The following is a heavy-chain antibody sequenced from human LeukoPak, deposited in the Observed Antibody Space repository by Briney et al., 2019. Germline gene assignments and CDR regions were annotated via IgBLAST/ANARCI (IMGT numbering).Heavy chain of an antibody. Sequence: LSGGSLRLSCAASGFTFSSYSMNWVRQAPGKGLEWVSYISSSSSTIHYADSVKGRFTISRDNAKNSLYLQMNSLRAEDTAVYYCARANEFGELFIDYWGQGTLVTVSS. D-gene: IGHD3-10*01. CDR2: ISSSSSTI. J-gene: IGHJ4*02. CDR3: ARANEFGELFIDY. CDR1: GFTFSSYS. V-gene: IGHV3-48*01.